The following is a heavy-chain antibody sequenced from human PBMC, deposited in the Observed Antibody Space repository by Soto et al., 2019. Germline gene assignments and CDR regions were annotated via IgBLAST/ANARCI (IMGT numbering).Heavy chain of an antibody. CDR3: AKVSGPMTTVTTFDY. CDR2: ISYDGTIK. Sequence: QVQLVESGGGVVQPGRSLRLSCAASGFTFSNYDIHWVRQAPGKGLEWVAVISYDGTIKYYADSVKGRFTMSRDNSKNTLYLQMNSLRAEDTAVYYCAKVSGPMTTVTTFDYWGQGTLVTVSS. J-gene: IGHJ4*02. V-gene: IGHV3-30*18. CDR1: GFTFSNYD. D-gene: IGHD4-17*01.